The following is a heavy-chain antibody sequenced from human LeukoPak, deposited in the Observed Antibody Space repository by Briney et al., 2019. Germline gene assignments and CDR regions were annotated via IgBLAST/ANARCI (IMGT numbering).Heavy chain of an antibody. CDR2: IYYSGST. CDR1: GGSISSSSYY. D-gene: IGHD5-18*01. J-gene: IGHJ5*02. Sequence: SETLSLTCTVSGGSISSSSYYWGWIRQPPGKGLEWIGSIYYSGSTYYNPSLKSRVTMSVDTSKNQFSLKLSSVTAADTAVYYCARDRRGYSYGYGWFDPWGQGTLVTVSS. CDR3: ARDRRGYSYGYGWFDP. V-gene: IGHV4-39*07.